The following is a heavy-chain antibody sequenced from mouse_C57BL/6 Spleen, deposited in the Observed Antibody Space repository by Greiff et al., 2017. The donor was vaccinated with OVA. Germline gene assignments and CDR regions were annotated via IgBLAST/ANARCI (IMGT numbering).Heavy chain of an antibody. V-gene: IGHV14-2*01. CDR1: GFNINDYY. CDR2: IDPEDGAT. CDR3: ARSGYYESSPAWFAY. D-gene: IGHD1-1*01. Sequence: EVQLQESGAELVKPGASVKLSCTASGFNINDYYMHWVKQRTEQGLEWIGRIDPEDGATKYAQKFQGKATITADTSSNTAYLQLSSLTSEDTAVYYCARSGYYESSPAWFAYWGQGTLVTVSA. J-gene: IGHJ3*01.